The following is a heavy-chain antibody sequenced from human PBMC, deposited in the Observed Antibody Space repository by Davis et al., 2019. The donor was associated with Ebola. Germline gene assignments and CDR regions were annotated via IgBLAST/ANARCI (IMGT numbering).Heavy chain of an antibody. CDR1: GGSMSSYY. D-gene: IGHD3-10*01. CDR2: INHSGGT. Sequence: SETLSLTCTVSGGSMSSYYWSWIRQPPGKGLEWIGEINHSGGTNYNPSLKSRVTISVDTSKNQFSLKLSSVTAADTAVYYCARRVCFGYLCYYYMDVWGKGTTVTVSS. V-gene: IGHV4-34*01. J-gene: IGHJ6*03. CDR3: ARRVCFGYLCYYYMDV.